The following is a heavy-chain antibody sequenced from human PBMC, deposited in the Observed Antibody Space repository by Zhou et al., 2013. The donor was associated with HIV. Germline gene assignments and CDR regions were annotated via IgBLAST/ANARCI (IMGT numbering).Heavy chain of an antibody. V-gene: IGHV1-2*02. CDR2: INPNSAGT. CDR3: ARDRVLTYYYGSGRLYGVDV. Sequence: QVQLVQSGAEVKKPGASVKVSCKASGYTFTGYYMHWVRQAPGQGLEWMGWINPNSAGTNYAQKFQGRVTMTRDTSISTAYMELSRLRSDDTAVYYCARDRVLTYYYGSGRLYGVDVWGQGDHGHRLL. CDR1: GYTFTGYY. J-gene: IGHJ6*02. D-gene: IGHD3-10*01.